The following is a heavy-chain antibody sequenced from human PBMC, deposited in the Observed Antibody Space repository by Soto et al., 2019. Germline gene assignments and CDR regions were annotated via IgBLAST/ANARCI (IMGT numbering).Heavy chain of an antibody. Sequence: EVQLVESGGGLVQPGGSLRLSCAASGFTFSSYWMSWVRQAPGKGLEWVANIKQDGSDKYYVDSVKGRFTISRDNAKNSLYLQMNSLRAEDTAVYYCAREDVAVAGSYFDYWGQGTLVTVSS. V-gene: IGHV3-7*03. D-gene: IGHD6-19*01. CDR1: GFTFSSYW. J-gene: IGHJ4*02. CDR3: AREDVAVAGSYFDY. CDR2: IKQDGSDK.